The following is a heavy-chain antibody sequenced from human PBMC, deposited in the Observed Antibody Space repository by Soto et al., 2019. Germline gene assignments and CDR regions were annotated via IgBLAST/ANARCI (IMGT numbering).Heavy chain of an antibody. J-gene: IGHJ4*02. CDR1: GFTFSSYG. CDR3: AKRWCGYDSFDY. D-gene: IGHD5-12*01. V-gene: IGHV3-30*18. CDR2: ISYDGSNK. Sequence: QVQLVESGGGVVQPGRSPRLSCAASGFTFSSYGMHWVRQAPGKGLEWVAVISYDGSNKYYADSVKGRFTISRDNSKNTLYLQMNSLRAEDTAVYYCAKRWCGYDSFDYWGQGTLVTVSS.